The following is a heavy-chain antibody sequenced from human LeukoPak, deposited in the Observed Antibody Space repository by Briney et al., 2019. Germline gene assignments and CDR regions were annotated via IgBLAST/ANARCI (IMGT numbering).Heavy chain of an antibody. CDR3: ARGRGLLGPFDF. D-gene: IGHD7-27*01. Sequence: SETLSLTCSVSGYSIRSGYHWGWIRQPPGKGLEWIGSIYQSGSTDHNPSLKSRVTISVDTSKNQFSLKLASVTAADTAVYYCARGRGLLGPFDFWGQGTLVTVSS. V-gene: IGHV4-38-2*02. CDR2: IYQSGST. CDR1: GYSIRSGYH. J-gene: IGHJ4*02.